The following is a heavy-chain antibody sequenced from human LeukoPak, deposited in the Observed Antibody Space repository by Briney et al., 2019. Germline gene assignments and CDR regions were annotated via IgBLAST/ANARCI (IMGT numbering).Heavy chain of an antibody. J-gene: IGHJ4*02. D-gene: IGHD5-18*01. CDR3: TTGKVDTASSPIDY. Sequence: GGSLRLSCAASGFTFSNAWMSWVRQAPGKGLEWVGRIKSKTDGGTTDYAAPVKGRFTISRDDSKNTLYLQMNSLKTEDTAVYYCTTGKVDTASSPIDYWGQGTLVTVSS. CDR1: GFTFSNAW. CDR2: IKSKTDGGTT. V-gene: IGHV3-15*01.